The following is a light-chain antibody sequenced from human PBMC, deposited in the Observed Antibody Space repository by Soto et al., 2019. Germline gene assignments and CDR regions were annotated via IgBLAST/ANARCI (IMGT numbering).Light chain of an antibody. Sequence: QSVLTQPSSVSGSPGQSNTISCTGTSSDVGSYNFVSWYQQHPGKAPTLMIYDVTNRPSGVSSRFSGSKSGNTASLAISGLQAEDEADYHCSSYTGSNTLVFGGGTKVTVL. CDR3: SSYTGSNTLV. V-gene: IGLV2-14*03. CDR1: SSDVGSYNF. J-gene: IGLJ2*01. CDR2: DVT.